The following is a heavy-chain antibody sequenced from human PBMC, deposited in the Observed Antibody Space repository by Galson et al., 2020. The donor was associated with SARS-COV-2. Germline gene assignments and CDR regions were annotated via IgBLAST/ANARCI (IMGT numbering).Heavy chain of an antibody. CDR1: GFSLSTSGMC. CDR3: ARMPEYSSSPSPYYYGMDV. D-gene: IGHD6-6*01. J-gene: IGHJ6*02. Sequence: SGPTLVKPTQTLTLTCTFSGFSLSTSGMCVSWIRQPPGKALEWLALIDWDDDKYYSTSLKTRLTISKDTSKNQVVLTMTNMDPVDTATYYWARMPEYSSSPSPYYYGMDVWGQGTTVTVSS. CDR2: IDWDDDK. V-gene: IGHV2-70*01.